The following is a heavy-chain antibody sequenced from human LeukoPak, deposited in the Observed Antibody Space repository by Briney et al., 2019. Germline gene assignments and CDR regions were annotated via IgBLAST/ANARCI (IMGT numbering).Heavy chain of an antibody. Sequence: PSETLSLTCTVSGYSISSGYYWGWIRQPPGKGLEWIGSIYHSGSTYYNPSLKSRVTIPVDTSKNQFSLKLSSVTAADTAVYYCARSHPRGYSGYDPRSPVDYWGQGTLVTVSS. CDR1: GYSISSGYY. D-gene: IGHD5-12*01. J-gene: IGHJ4*02. CDR2: IYHSGST. V-gene: IGHV4-38-2*02. CDR3: ARSHPRGYSGYDPRSPVDY.